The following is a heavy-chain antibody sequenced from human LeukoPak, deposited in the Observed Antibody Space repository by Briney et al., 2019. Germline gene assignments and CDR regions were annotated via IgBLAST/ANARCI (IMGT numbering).Heavy chain of an antibody. D-gene: IGHD3-3*01. CDR3: ARGLEYDFWSGNYSDGFDK. V-gene: IGHV4-34*01. Sequence: SETLSLTCAVYGGSFSSYYWSWIRQAPGKGLEWIAEINHSGSANYNPSLKSRVTMSLDTSKNQCSLQLKSLTAADTAVYYCARGLEYDFWSGNYSDGFDKWGHGTMVTVSP. CDR1: GGSFSSYY. CDR2: INHSGSA. J-gene: IGHJ3*02.